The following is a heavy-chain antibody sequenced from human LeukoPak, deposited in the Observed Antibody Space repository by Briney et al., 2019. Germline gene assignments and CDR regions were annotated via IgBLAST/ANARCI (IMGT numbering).Heavy chain of an antibody. J-gene: IGHJ4*02. CDR3: ARDYGDLPARVPYFDY. V-gene: IGHV3-48*02. CDR1: GFTFSSYS. D-gene: IGHD4-17*01. Sequence: GGSLRFSCAASGFTFSSYSMNWVRQAPGKGLEWVSYISSSSMIYYADSVKGRFTISRDNAKNSLYLQMKSLRDEDTAIYYCARDYGDLPARVPYFDYWGQGTLVTVSS. CDR2: ISSSSMI.